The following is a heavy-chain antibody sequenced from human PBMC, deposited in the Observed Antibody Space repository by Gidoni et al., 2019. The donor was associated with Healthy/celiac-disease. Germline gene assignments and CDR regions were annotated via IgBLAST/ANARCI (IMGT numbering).Heavy chain of an antibody. J-gene: IGHJ6*02. Sequence: QVQLVASGGGVVQPGRSLRLSCAASGFPFSRYGMHWVRQAPGKGLEWVAVISYDGSNKYYADSVKGRFTISRDNSKNTLYLQMNSLRAEDTAVYYCAKNQRAAGTYYYYYGMDVWGQGTTVTVSS. CDR1: GFPFSRYG. CDR2: ISYDGSNK. CDR3: AKNQRAAGTYYYYYGMDV. V-gene: IGHV3-30*18. D-gene: IGHD3-10*01.